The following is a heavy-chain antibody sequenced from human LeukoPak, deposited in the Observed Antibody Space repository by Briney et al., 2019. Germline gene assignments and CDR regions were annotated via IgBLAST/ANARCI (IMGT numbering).Heavy chain of an antibody. J-gene: IGHJ6*03. V-gene: IGHV3-30*03. D-gene: IGHD6-13*01. CDR2: ISYDGSKK. Sequence: GGSLRLSCAASGFTFSSYGMHWVRQAPGKGLEWVAVISYDGSKKYYADSVKGRFTISRDDSKNTLYLQMNSLRAEDTAVYYCAREAAAGTVYYYYYMDVWGKGTTVTISS. CDR1: GFTFSSYG. CDR3: AREAAAGTVYYYYYMDV.